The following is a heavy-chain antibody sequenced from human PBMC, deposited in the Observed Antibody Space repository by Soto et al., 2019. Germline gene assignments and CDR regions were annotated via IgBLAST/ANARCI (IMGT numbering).Heavy chain of an antibody. V-gene: IGHV3-9*01. CDR3: AKDVGSYYYDTSAYLYDY. J-gene: IGHJ4*02. CDR2: ISWNSATL. D-gene: IGHD3-22*01. CDR1: GFIFEDFA. Sequence: EVHLVESGGGLVQPGGSVRLSCVGSGFIFEDFAMNWARQVPGKGLEWVSGISWNSATLAYADSVKGRFIVSRDNAKNILYLQMNSLRPEDAALYYCAKDVGSYYYDTSAYLYDYWGQGTLVTVSS.